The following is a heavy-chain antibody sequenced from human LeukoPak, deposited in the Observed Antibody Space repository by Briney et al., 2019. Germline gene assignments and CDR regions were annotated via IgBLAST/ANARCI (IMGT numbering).Heavy chain of an antibody. D-gene: IGHD3-10*01. Sequence: GGSLRLSCAVSGFTFSGYNMNWVRQAPGKGLEWVSYISSSSAAIYYADSVKGRFTISRDNAKNSLYLQMNSLRAEDTAVYYCARESYGSGSSYVDYWGQGTLVTVSS. CDR3: ARESYGSGSSYVDY. V-gene: IGHV3-48*01. CDR2: ISSSSAAI. J-gene: IGHJ4*02. CDR1: GFTFSGYN.